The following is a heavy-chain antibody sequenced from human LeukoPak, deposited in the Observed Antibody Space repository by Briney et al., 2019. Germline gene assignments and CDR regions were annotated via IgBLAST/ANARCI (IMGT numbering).Heavy chain of an antibody. CDR2: ISGGGGTT. D-gene: IGHD6-19*01. J-gene: IGHJ4*02. Sequence: GGSLRLSCAASGFTFSSYAMGWVRQAPGKGLEWVSFISGGGGTTYYADSVKGRFTISRDNSKNTLYLQMNSLRAEDTGVYYCAKDLSSGSRRAYWGQGTLVTVSS. CDR1: GFTFSSYA. CDR3: AKDLSSGSRRAY. V-gene: IGHV3-23*01.